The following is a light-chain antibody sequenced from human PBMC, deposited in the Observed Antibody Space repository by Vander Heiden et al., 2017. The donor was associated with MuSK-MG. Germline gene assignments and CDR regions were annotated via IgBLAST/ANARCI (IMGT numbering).Light chain of an antibody. V-gene: IGKV4-1*01. CDR3: QENCSSRA. J-gene: IGKJ1*01. Sequence: DIVMTQSPDSLAVSRSERATIYCKSSQSVLYSSHNKDYLAWYQQHPGQPPKLPNYGSTTRGSGVPERSSSSGAGAYFTLTISRLQDEDVADYYCQENCSSRAFGQGTKVEIK. CDR2: GST. CDR1: QSVLYSSHNKDY.